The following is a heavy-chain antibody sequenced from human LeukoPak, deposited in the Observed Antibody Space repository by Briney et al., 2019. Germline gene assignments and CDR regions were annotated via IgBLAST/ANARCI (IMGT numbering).Heavy chain of an antibody. CDR2: IIPILGIA. J-gene: IGHJ4*02. Sequence: SVKVSYKASVGTFSSYAISWVRQAPGQALEWMGRIIPILGIANYAQKFQGRVTITADKSTSTAYMELSSLRSEETAVYYCARRGNYYDSRGSFDYWGQGTLVTVSS. CDR3: ARRGNYYDSRGSFDY. V-gene: IGHV1-69*04. D-gene: IGHD3-22*01. CDR1: VGTFSSYA.